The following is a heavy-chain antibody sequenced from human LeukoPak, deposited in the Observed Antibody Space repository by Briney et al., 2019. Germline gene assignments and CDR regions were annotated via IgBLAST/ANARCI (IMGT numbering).Heavy chain of an antibody. D-gene: IGHD2-8*01. V-gene: IGHV1-3*04. CDR2: INTGNGNT. Sequence: ASVKVSCKASGYTFTGFTIHWERQAPGQRLEWMGWINTGNGNTKYSQKFQGRVTITRDTTASTAYMELSSLRSEDTAIYYCARVNGYSFDYWGQGALVTVSS. CDR3: ARVNGYSFDY. CDR1: GYTFTGFT. J-gene: IGHJ4*02.